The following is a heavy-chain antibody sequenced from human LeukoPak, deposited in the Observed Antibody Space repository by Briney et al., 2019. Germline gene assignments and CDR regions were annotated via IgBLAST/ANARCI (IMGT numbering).Heavy chain of an antibody. CDR1: GLTISNYW. J-gene: IGHJ4*02. V-gene: IGHV3-74*01. D-gene: IGHD3-10*01. CDR3: ARGRGVSLDY. CDR2: INSEGSSI. Sequence: PGGSLRLSCAASGLTISNYWMHWVRQVPEKGLVWVSRINSEGSSINYADPVNGRFTISRDTAKNTLNLQMNSLRAEDTAVYYCARGRGVSLDYWGQGALVTVSS.